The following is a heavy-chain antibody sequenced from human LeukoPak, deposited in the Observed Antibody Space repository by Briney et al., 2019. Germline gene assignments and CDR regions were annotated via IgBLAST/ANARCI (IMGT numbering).Heavy chain of an antibody. J-gene: IGHJ6*03. CDR1: GYTFSNFG. Sequence: ASVKVSCKASGYTFSNFGISWVRQAPGQGLEWMGWISAYNGNTDYAQKLQGRVTMTIDASTSTAYMELRSLRSDNTAVYHCARAGDIVVVAVAGAGYYYMDVWGKGTTVTVSS. CDR3: ARAGDIVVVAVAGAGYYYMDV. CDR2: ISAYNGNT. V-gene: IGHV1-18*01. D-gene: IGHD2-2*01.